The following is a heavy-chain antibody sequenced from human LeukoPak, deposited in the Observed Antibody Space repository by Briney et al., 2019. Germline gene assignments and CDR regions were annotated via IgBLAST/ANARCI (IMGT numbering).Heavy chain of an antibody. CDR3: ARGRDHAVGAPFGYNWFDP. V-gene: IGHV3-21*01. J-gene: IGHJ5*02. D-gene: IGHD1-26*01. CDR1: GFTFSSYS. CDR2: ISSSSSYI. Sequence: GGSLRLSCTASGFTFSSYSMNWVRHAPGKGLEWVSSISSSSSYIYYADSVKGRFTISRDNAKNALYLQMKNLRAEDTAVYYCARGRDHAVGAPFGYNWFDPWGQGTLVTVSS.